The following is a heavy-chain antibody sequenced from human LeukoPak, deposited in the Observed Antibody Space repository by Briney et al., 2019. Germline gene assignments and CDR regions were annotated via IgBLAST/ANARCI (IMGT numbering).Heavy chain of an antibody. CDR1: GFRLSSYD. J-gene: IGHJ4*02. V-gene: IGHV3-30*02. CDR3: AKKRALGEVEYSSSYFDY. Sequence: GGSLRLSCAASGFRLSSYDMHWVRQAPGKGLEWVTFIWYDGSNKYYADSVKGRFTISRDNSKNTLYLQMNSLRAEDTAVYYCAKKRALGEVEYSSSYFDYWGQGTLVTVSS. D-gene: IGHD6-6*01. CDR2: IWYDGSNK.